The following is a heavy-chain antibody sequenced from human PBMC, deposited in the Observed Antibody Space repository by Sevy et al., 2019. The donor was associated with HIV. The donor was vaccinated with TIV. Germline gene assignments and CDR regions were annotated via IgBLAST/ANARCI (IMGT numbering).Heavy chain of an antibody. CDR1: GFTFSSYN. CDR2: ISGLSNHI. CDR3: ARGPPDGSYDYFDS. J-gene: IGHJ4*02. D-gene: IGHD3-10*01. Sequence: GGSLRLSCAASGFTFSSYNMNWVRQAPGKGLEWVSSISGLSNHIYYANSMKGRFTISRDNAKNTLKLQMNSLRGDDTAVYFCARGPPDGSYDYFDSWGQGILVTVSS. V-gene: IGHV3-21*06.